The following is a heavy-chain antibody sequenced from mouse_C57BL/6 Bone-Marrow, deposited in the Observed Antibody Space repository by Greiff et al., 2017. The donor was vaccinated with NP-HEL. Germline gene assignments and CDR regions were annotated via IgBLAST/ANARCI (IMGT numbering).Heavy chain of an antibody. CDR2: SRNKANDYTT. V-gene: IGHV7-1*01. J-gene: IGHJ3*01. CDR1: GFTFSDFY. Sequence: EVKLVESGGGLVQSGRSLRLSCATSGFTFSDFYMEWVRQAPGKGLEWIAASRNKANDYTTEYSASVKGRFIVSRDTSQSILYLQMNALRAEDTAIYYCARDEGLLFAYWGQGTLVTVSA. D-gene: IGHD2-13*01. CDR3: ARDEGLLFAY.